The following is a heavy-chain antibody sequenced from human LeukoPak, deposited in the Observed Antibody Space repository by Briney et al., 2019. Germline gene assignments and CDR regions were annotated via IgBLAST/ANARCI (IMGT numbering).Heavy chain of an antibody. Sequence: GGSLRLSCAASGFTFSDYYMSWIRQAPGKGLEWVSYISSSGSTIYYADSVKGRFTISRDNAKNSLYLQMNSLRAEDTAVYYCAKARWDTATDTHYYYYYYMDVWGKGTTVTVSS. D-gene: IGHD5-18*01. V-gene: IGHV3-11*01. J-gene: IGHJ6*03. CDR3: AKARWDTATDTHYYYYYYMDV. CDR2: ISSSGSTI. CDR1: GFTFSDYY.